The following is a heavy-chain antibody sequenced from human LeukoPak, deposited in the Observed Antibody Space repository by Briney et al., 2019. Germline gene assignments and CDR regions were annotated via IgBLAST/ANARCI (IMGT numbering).Heavy chain of an antibody. Sequence: PSETLSLTCTVSGGSISSYYWSWIRQPPGKGLEWIGYIYYSGSTNYNPSLKCRVTISVDTSKNQFSLKLSSVTAADTAVYYCARAVLSIFLEAVAGTSLDYWGQGTLVTVSS. CDR2: IYYSGST. D-gene: IGHD6-19*01. CDR1: GGSISSYY. V-gene: IGHV4-59*12. CDR3: ARAVLSIFLEAVAGTSLDY. J-gene: IGHJ4*02.